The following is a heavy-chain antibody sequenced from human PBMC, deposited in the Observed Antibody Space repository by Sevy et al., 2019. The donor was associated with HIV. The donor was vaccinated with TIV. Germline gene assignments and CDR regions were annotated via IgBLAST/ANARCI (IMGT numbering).Heavy chain of an antibody. CDR2: ISSSSNDI. V-gene: IGHV3-21*01. D-gene: IGHD1-7*01. J-gene: IGHJ4*02. CDR1: GFIFSNYN. CDR3: AKKMELLDPDY. Sequence: GGSLRLSCAASGFIFSNYNMHWVRQAPGKGLKWVSCISSSSNDIYYADSLKGRFTICRDNAKNSLYLQMNSLRAEDTTVYDCAKKMELLDPDYWGQGTLVTVSS.